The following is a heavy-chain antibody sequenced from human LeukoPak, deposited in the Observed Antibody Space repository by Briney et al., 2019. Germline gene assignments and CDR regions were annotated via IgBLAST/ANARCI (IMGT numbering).Heavy chain of an antibody. V-gene: IGHV3-30*02. CDR2: IWYDGSNK. J-gene: IGHJ4*02. CDR3: AKLSRDCSTTSCYVDY. D-gene: IGHD2-2*01. CDR1: GLTFSNHG. Sequence: PGGSLRLSCAASGLTFSNHGMHWVRQAPGKGLEWVAFIWYDGSNKYYADSVKGRFTISRDNSKNTLYLQMNSLRAEDTAVYYCAKLSRDCSTTSCYVDYWGQGTLVTVSS.